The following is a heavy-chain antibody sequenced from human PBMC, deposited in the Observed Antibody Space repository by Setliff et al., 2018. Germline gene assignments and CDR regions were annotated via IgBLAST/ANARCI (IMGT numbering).Heavy chain of an antibody. J-gene: IGHJ6*04. D-gene: IGHD7-27*01. CDR3: ARDPGNGWQLLLVRYLKLGPGNPGHRLLRDV. V-gene: IGHV4-34*12. CDR2: IMPGRDT. Sequence: SETLSLTCAVYGDSLSGYYWSWIRQSPKKGLEWIGEIMPGRDTLYSPSLKSRVTVSVDTSKNQFSLRVGSVTAADTAVSYCARDPGNGWQLLLVRYLKLGPGNPGHRLLRDVWGKGTTVTVSS. CDR1: GDSLSGYY.